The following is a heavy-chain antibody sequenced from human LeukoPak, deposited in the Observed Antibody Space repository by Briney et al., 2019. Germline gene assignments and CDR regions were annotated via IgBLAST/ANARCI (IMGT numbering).Heavy chain of an antibody. Sequence: PSQTLSLTCTVSGGSISSSSYYWSWIRQPAGKGLEWIGRIYSSGSTDYNPSLKSRVIISVDTSKNQFSLKLSSVTAADTAVYYCARTQHGEFDYWGQGILVSVSS. D-gene: IGHD7-27*01. CDR2: IYSSGST. CDR1: GGSISSSSYY. J-gene: IGHJ4*02. CDR3: ARTQHGEFDY. V-gene: IGHV4-61*02.